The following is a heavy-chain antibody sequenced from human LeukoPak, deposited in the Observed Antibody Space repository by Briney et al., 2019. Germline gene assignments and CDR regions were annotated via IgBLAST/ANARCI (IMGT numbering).Heavy chain of an antibody. J-gene: IGHJ5*02. Sequence: GASVKVSCKASGGTFSSYAISWVRQAPGQGLEWMGRIIPILGIANYAQKFQGRVTIIADKSTSTAYMELSSLRSEDTAVYYCARDRGGIVVVPAAIRFDPWGQGTLVTVSS. CDR2: IIPILGIA. D-gene: IGHD2-2*02. CDR3: ARDRGGIVVVPAAIRFDP. V-gene: IGHV1-69*04. CDR1: GGTFSSYA.